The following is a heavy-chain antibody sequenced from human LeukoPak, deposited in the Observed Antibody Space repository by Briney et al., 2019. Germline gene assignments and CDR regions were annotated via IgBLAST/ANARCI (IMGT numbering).Heavy chain of an antibody. D-gene: IGHD1-7*01. J-gene: IGHJ6*02. V-gene: IGHV3-15*04. CDR3: TTDEDWNYARKDV. CDR1: GFTFNYAW. Sequence: GGSLRLSCAASGFTFNYAWMSWVRQVPGKGLEWVGQTVSEIDGGTTDFATPVKGRFTISRDDSKSTLYLQMNSLKIEDTAVYYCTTDEDWNYARKDVWGQGATVIVSS. CDR2: TVSEIDGGTT.